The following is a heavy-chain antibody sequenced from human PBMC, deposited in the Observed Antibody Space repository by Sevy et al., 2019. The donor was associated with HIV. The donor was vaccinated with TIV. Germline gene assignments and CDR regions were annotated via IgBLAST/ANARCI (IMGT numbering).Heavy chain of an antibody. D-gene: IGHD5-18*01. CDR2: IYSGGST. CDR1: GFTVSDNY. V-gene: IGHV3-66*02. CDR3: AGRVTSDSFDI. J-gene: IGHJ3*02. Sequence: GGSLRLSCAASGFTVSDNYMIWVRQAPGKGLEWVSLIYSGGSTYYADSVKGRFTISRDNSKNTLYLKMDSLRAEDTAVYYCAGRVTSDSFDIWGQGTMVTVSS.